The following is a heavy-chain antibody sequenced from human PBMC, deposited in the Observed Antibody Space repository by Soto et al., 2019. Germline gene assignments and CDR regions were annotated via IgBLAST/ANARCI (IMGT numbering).Heavy chain of an antibody. Sequence: QVQLQESGPGLVKPSGTLSLTCAVSGAYISSNNWWSWVRQPPGKGLEWVGESYHGGSTNYNLSLKSRVTISIDKSKNQFSLKLSSVTAADTAVYYCARSTVTEDYWGQGTLVTVSS. CDR1: GAYISSNNW. CDR3: ARSTVTEDY. D-gene: IGHD4-17*01. CDR2: SYHGGST. J-gene: IGHJ4*02. V-gene: IGHV4-4*02.